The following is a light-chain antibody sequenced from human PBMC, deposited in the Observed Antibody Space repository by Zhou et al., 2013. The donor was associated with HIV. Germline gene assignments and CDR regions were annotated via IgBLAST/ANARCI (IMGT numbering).Light chain of an antibody. CDR2: GAS. V-gene: IGKV3-20*01. CDR1: QSVSSGY. J-gene: IGKJ1*01. Sequence: EIVLTQSPGTLSLSPGERATLSCRASQSVSSGYLAWYQQKPGQAPSLLIFGASSRATGIPDRFSGSGSGTDFTLTISRLEPEDFAVYYCQQYGSSPATFGQGTEVEIK. CDR3: QQYGSSPAT.